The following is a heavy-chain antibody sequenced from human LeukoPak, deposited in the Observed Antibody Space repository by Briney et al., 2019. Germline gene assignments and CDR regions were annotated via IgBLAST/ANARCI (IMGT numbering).Heavy chain of an antibody. V-gene: IGHV5-51*01. Sequence: GESLKISCRGSGYSFTSHWIGWVRQMPGKGLEWMAIIYAGDSGTRISPSFQGQVTISADKSISTAHLPWSNLKASDTAIYYCTRHIAAAGPDYWGQGTLVTVSS. J-gene: IGHJ4*02. CDR2: IYAGDSGT. CDR1: GYSFTSHW. D-gene: IGHD6-13*01. CDR3: TRHIAAAGPDY.